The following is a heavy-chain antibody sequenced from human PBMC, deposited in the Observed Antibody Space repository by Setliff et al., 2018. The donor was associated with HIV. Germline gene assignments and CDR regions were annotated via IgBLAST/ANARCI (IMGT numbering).Heavy chain of an antibody. CDR3: AREIWGQVAHVPYGMDV. V-gene: IGHV4-4*07. J-gene: IGHJ6*02. CDR1: GGSFGVYR. Sequence: SETLSLTCTISGGSFGVYRWSWIRQSAGRGLEWIGRIDSSGTTDYKPSLKGRVAISVDTSKNQFSLKVRYVTAADTAIYYCAREIWGQVAHVPYGMDVWGQGTTVTVSS. CDR2: IDSSGTT. D-gene: IGHD5-12*01.